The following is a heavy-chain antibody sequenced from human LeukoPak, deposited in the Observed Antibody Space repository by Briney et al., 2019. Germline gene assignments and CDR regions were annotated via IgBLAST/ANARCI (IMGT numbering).Heavy chain of an antibody. CDR3: AKHDAQQPIYGMDV. V-gene: IGHV3-23*01. CDR1: GFTFSSHA. J-gene: IGHJ6*02. CDR2: ISGSGGST. Sequence: GGSLRLSCAASGFTFSSHAMSWVRQAPGKGLEWVSAISGSGGSTYYADSVKGRFTISRDNSKNTLYLQMNSLRAEDTAVYYCAKHDAQQPIYGMDVWGQGTTVTVSS. D-gene: IGHD6-13*01.